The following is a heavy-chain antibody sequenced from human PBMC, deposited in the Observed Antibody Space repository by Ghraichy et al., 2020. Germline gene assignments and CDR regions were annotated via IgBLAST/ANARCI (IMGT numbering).Heavy chain of an antibody. Sequence: SETLSLTCTVSGGSISSGGYYWSWIRQHPGKGLEWIGYIYYSGSTYYNPSLKSLVSLSVDTSKNQFSLKLNSVTAADTAVYYCARQGYSYGYFDYWGQGTLLTVSS. CDR2: IYYSGST. D-gene: IGHD5-18*01. CDR3: ARQGYSYGYFDY. J-gene: IGHJ4*02. CDR1: GGSISSGGYY. V-gene: IGHV4-31*01.